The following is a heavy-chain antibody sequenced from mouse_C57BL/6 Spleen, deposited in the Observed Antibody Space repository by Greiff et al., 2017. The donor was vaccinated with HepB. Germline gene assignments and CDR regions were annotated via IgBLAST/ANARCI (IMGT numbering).Heavy chain of an antibody. CDR1: GYAFSSSW. D-gene: IGHD2-10*01. CDR2: IYPGDGDT. CDR3: ANLLHYYAMDY. J-gene: IGHJ4*01. V-gene: IGHV1-82*01. Sequence: LVESGPELVKPGASVKISCKASGYAFSSSWMNWVKQRPGKGLEWIGRIYPGDGDTNYNGKFKGKATLTADKSSSTAYMQLSSLTSEDSAVYFCANLLHYYAMDYWGQGTSVTVSS.